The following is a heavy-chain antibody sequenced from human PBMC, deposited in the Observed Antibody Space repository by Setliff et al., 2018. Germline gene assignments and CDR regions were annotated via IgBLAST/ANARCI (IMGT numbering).Heavy chain of an antibody. J-gene: IGHJ4*02. D-gene: IGHD2-2*01. Sequence: ASVKVSCKASGYTFSDYGISWVRLAPGQGLEWMGWISPYTGNTFYAPQFQGRVIMTTDTSTNTAYMDLRSLRSDDTAVYYCGRLVRYCTTTSCQRTSGDDFWGQGTQVTVSS. CDR1: GYTFSDYG. CDR2: ISPYTGNT. CDR3: GRLVRYCTTTSCQRTSGDDF. V-gene: IGHV1-18*01.